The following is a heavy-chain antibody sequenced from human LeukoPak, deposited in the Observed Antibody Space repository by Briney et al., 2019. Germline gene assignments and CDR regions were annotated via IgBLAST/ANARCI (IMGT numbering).Heavy chain of an antibody. CDR3: AKDPQYHDILTGYPAFDY. J-gene: IGHJ4*02. Sequence: GGSLRLSCAASGFTFSSYAMSWVRQAPGKGLEWASAISGSGGSTYYADSVKGRFTISRDNSKNTLYLQMNSLRAEDTAVYYCAKDPQYHDILTGYPAFDYWGQGTLVTVSS. CDR1: GFTFSSYA. V-gene: IGHV3-23*01. CDR2: ISGSGGST. D-gene: IGHD3-9*01.